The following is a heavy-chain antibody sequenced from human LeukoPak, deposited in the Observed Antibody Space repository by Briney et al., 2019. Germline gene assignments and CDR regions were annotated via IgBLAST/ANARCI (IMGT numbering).Heavy chain of an antibody. CDR2: VTSSGRTP. CDR3: AKDRPNFYETSGSYYKIKGDF. Sequence: GGSLRLSCEASGFTFNTHAMSWVRQAPGKGLEWVASVTSSGRTPYYADSVKGRFTVSRDNSKNTLYLQMNSLRGEDTAVYYCAKDRPNFYETSGSYYKIKGDFWGQGSLVTVSS. V-gene: IGHV3-23*01. CDR1: GFTFNTHA. D-gene: IGHD3-10*01. J-gene: IGHJ4*02.